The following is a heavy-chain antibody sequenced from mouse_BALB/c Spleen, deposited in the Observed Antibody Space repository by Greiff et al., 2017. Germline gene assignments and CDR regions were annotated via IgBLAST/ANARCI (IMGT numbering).Heavy chain of an antibody. CDR3: ARIHYCGSSYDAMDY. CDR2: IDPANGNT. V-gene: IGHV14-3*02. D-gene: IGHD1-1*01. J-gene: IGHJ4*01. Sequence: VQLQQSGAELVKPGASVKLSCTASGFNIKDTYMHWVKQRPEQGLEWIGRIDPANGNTKYDPKFQGKATITADTSSNTAYLQLSSLTSEDTAVYYCARIHYCGSSYDAMDYWGQGTSVTVSS. CDR1: GFNIKDTY.